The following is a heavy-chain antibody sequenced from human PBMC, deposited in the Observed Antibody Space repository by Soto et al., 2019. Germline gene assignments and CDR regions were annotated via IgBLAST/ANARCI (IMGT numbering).Heavy chain of an antibody. CDR1: GFTFDDYA. J-gene: IGHJ4*02. CDR3: EKDRGYYGSGSHLDY. D-gene: IGHD3-10*01. V-gene: IGHV3-9*01. CDR2: ISWNSGSI. Sequence: EVQLVESGGGLVQPGRSLRLSCAASGFTFDDYAMHWVRQAPGKGLEWVSGISWNSGSIGYADSVKGRFTISRDNAKNSLYLQMNSLRAEDTDLYYCEKDRGYYGSGSHLDYWVQGTLVTVSS.